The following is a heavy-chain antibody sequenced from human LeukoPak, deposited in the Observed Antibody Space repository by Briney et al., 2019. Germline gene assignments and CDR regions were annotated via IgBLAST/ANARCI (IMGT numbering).Heavy chain of an antibody. J-gene: IGHJ4*02. D-gene: IGHD6-13*01. CDR2: INPSGGST. Sequence: APVKVSCKASGYTFTSYYMHWVRQAPGQGLEWMGIINPSGGSTSYAQKFQGRVTMTRDTSTSTVYMELSSLRSEDTAVYYCARKGAAAGTGYYFDYWGQGTLVTVSS. CDR1: GYTFTSYY. CDR3: ARKGAAAGTGYYFDY. V-gene: IGHV1-46*01.